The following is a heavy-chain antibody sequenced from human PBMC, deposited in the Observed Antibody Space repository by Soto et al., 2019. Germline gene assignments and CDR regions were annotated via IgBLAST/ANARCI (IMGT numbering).Heavy chain of an antibody. CDR1: GFTFTSYD. D-gene: IGHD4-17*01. CDR3: ASAPFVNFGDSVPFDY. V-gene: IGHV1-8*01. J-gene: IGHJ4*02. Sequence: VQLLQSGAEVKKPGASVKVSCKTSGFTFTSYDINWVRQATGQGREWMGWVNPNSGDTDYAQTFQGRVTMTRNTSITTAYLELSSLSSEDTAVYYCASAPFVNFGDSVPFDYWGQGTLVTVSS. CDR2: VNPNSGDT.